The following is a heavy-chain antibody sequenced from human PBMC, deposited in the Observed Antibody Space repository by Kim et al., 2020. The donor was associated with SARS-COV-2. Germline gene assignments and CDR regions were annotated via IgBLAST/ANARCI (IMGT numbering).Heavy chain of an antibody. V-gene: IGHV3-9*01. Sequence: GGSLRLSCAASGFTFDDYAMHWVRQAPGKGLEWVSSISWDSGAIVYADSVKGRFIISRDNAKNSLYLQMNSLSAEDTALYYCAKDLTSSTDAFDIWGQGTMVTVSS. CDR1: GFTFDDYA. J-gene: IGHJ3*02. D-gene: IGHD3-3*01. CDR3: AKDLTSSTDAFDI. CDR2: ISWDSGAI.